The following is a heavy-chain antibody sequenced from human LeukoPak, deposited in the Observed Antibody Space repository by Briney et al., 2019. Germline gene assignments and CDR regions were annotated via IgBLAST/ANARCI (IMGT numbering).Heavy chain of an antibody. Sequence: SETLSLTCTVSGGSISRYYWSWIRQPPGKGLEWIGRIYTSGSTNYNPSLKSRVTMSVDTSKNQFSLKLSSVTAADTAVYYCAGTGIYYDSSGYRDYWGQGTLVTVSS. J-gene: IGHJ4*02. CDR2: IYTSGST. CDR1: GGSISRYY. CDR3: AGTGIYYDSSGYRDY. V-gene: IGHV4-4*07. D-gene: IGHD3-22*01.